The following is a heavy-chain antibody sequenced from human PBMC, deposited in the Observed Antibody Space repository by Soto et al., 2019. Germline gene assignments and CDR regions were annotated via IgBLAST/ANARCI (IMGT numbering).Heavy chain of an antibody. CDR1: GFTFSSYS. CDR2: ISSSSSYI. D-gene: IGHD2-2*01. CDR3: ARGNIVVVPAANGWFDP. V-gene: IGHV3-21*01. J-gene: IGHJ5*02. Sequence: GGSLRLSCAASGFTFSSYSMNWVRQAPGKGLGWASSISSSSSYIYYADSVKGRFTISRDNAKNSLYLQMNSLRAEDTAVYYCARGNIVVVPAANGWFDPWGQGTLVTVSS.